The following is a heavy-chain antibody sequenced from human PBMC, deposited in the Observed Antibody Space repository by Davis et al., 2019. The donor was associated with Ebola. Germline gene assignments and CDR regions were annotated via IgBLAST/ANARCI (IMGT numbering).Heavy chain of an antibody. D-gene: IGHD6-19*01. V-gene: IGHV1-18*04. CDR2: INPHNGNT. CDR1: GYTFTSYG. CDR3: ARQNGQWLVNDAFDI. J-gene: IGHJ3*02. Sequence: AASVKVSCKASGYTFTSYGITWVRQAPGQGLEWMGWINPHNGNTNYAQNVQGRVTMTTDTSTSTAYMEVGILRAEDTAVYYCARQNGQWLVNDAFDIWGQGTMVTVSS.